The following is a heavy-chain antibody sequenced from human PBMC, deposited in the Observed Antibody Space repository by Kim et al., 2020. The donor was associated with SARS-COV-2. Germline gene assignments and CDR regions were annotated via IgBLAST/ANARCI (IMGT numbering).Heavy chain of an antibody. CDR1: GFTFSSYS. CDR2: ISSSSSYI. Sequence: GGSLRLSCAASGFTFSSYSMNWVRQAPGKGLEWVSSISSSSSYIYYADSVKGRFTISRDNAKNSLYLQMNSLRAEDTAVYYCARDYYDSSGYYYEDAFDIWGQGTMVTVSS. D-gene: IGHD3-22*01. J-gene: IGHJ3*02. V-gene: IGHV3-21*01. CDR3: ARDYYDSSGYYYEDAFDI.